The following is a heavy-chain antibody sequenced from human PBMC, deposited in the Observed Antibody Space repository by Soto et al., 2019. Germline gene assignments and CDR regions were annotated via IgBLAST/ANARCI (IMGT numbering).Heavy chain of an antibody. J-gene: IGHJ3*02. D-gene: IGHD6-13*01. CDR1: GVTVSSYA. V-gene: IGHV3-23*01. Sequence: GGSLRLGCAASGVTVSSYAMSGVRQAPGKGLEWVSAISGSGGSTYYADSVKGRFTISRDNSKNTLYLQMNSLRAEDTAVYYCAKPYSSSGGAFDIWGQGTMVTVSS. CDR2: ISGSGGST. CDR3: AKPYSSSGGAFDI.